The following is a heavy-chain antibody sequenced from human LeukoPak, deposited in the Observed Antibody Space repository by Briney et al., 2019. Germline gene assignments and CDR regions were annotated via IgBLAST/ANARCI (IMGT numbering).Heavy chain of an antibody. Sequence: SETLSLTCTVSGGSISSYYWNWIRQSPGKGLEWIGYIFYSGNTKYNPSLRNRASISVDTSKNQFSLKLSSVTAADTAVYYCARDSRGYSSGWYNWFDPWGQGTLVTVSS. D-gene: IGHD6-19*01. CDR2: IFYSGNT. V-gene: IGHV4-59*12. CDR3: ARDSRGYSSGWYNWFDP. J-gene: IGHJ5*02. CDR1: GGSISSYY.